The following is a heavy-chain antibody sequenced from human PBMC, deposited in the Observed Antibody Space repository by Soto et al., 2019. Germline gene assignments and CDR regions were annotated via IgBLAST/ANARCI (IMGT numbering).Heavy chain of an antibody. CDR2: INSDGSST. CDR3: ARDGGAPAHPAWFDP. CDR1: GFTFSSYW. J-gene: IGHJ5*02. Sequence: LRLSCAASGFTFSSYWMHWVRQAPGKGLVWVSRINSDGSSTSYADSVKGRFTISRDNAKNTLYLQMNSLRAEDTAVYYCARDGGAPAHPAWFDPWGQGTLVTVSS. D-gene: IGHD2-2*01. V-gene: IGHV3-74*01.